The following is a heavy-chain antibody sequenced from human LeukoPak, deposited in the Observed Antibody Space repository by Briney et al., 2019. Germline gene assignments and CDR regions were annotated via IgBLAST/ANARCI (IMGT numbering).Heavy chain of an antibody. V-gene: IGHV3-48*04. D-gene: IGHD1-14*01. Sequence: PGGSLRLSCAASGFTFSSYSMNWVRQAPGKGLEWVSYISSSSSTMYYADSVKGRFTISRDNAKNSLYLQMNSLRAEDTAVYYCATLHRFDAFDIWGQGTMVTVSS. CDR3: ATLHRFDAFDI. J-gene: IGHJ3*02. CDR2: ISSSSSTM. CDR1: GFTFSSYS.